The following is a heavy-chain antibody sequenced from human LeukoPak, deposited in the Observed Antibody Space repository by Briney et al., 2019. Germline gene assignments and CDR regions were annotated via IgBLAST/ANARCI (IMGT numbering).Heavy chain of an antibody. D-gene: IGHD6-13*01. CDR3: ARGTYSSSWSASELDY. J-gene: IGHJ4*02. CDR2: INPSGGST. CDR1: GYTFTSDY. V-gene: IGHV1-46*01. Sequence: GASVKVSCKASGYTFTSDYMHWVRQAPGQGLEWMGIINPSGGSTSYAQKFQGRVTMTRDTSTSTVYMELSSLRSEDTAVYYCARGTYSSSWSASELDYWGQGTLVTVSS.